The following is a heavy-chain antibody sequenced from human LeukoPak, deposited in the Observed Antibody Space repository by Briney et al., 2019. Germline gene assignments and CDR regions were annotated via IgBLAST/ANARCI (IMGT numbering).Heavy chain of an antibody. V-gene: IGHV3-48*01. CDR3: AREDGGNCDY. Sequence: PGGSLRLSCAASGFTFSSYNVNWVRQAPGKGLEWVSYISSSSSTIYYADSVKGRFTISRDNAKNSLYLQMNSLRAEDTAVYYCAREDGGNCDYWGQGTLVTVSS. D-gene: IGHD4-23*01. CDR1: GFTFSSYN. CDR2: ISSSSSTI. J-gene: IGHJ4*02.